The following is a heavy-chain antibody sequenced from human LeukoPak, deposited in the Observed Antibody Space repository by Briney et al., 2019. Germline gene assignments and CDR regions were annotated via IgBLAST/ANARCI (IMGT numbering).Heavy chain of an antibody. CDR2: ISWNSGSI. CDR3: AKDSPLPD. V-gene: IGHV3-9*01. CDR1: GFTFDDYA. Sequence: PGGSLRLSCAASGFTFDDYAMHWVRQAPGKGLEWVSDISWNSGSIGYADSVKGRFTISRDNAKNSLYLQMNSLRAEDTALYYCAKDSPLPDWGQGTLVTVSS. J-gene: IGHJ4*02.